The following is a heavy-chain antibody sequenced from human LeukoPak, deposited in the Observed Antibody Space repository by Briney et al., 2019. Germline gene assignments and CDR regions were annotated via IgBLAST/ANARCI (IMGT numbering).Heavy chain of an antibody. J-gene: IGHJ6*03. CDR1: GYTFTSYY. V-gene: IGHV1-46*01. D-gene: IGHD2/OR15-2a*01. Sequence: GASVKVSCKASGYTFTSYYMHWVRQAPGQGLEWMGIINPSGGSTSYAQKFQGRVTMTTDTSTTTAYMELRSLISDDTAVYYCARVGNPFFYYYMDVWGKGTTVTVSS. CDR2: INPSGGST. CDR3: ARVGNPFFYYYMDV.